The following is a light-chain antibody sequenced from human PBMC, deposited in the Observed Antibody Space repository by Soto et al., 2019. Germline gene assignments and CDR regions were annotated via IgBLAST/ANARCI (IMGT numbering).Light chain of an antibody. V-gene: IGKV3-15*01. CDR2: GAS. Sequence: EIVLTQSAGTLSLSPGERATLSCRASQSVSSSYLAWYQQKPGQAPRLLIYGASSRATGIPARFSGSGSGTEFTLTISSLQSEDFAVYYCQQYKNWPPITFGQGTRLEIK. J-gene: IGKJ5*01. CDR1: QSVSSSY. CDR3: QQYKNWPPIT.